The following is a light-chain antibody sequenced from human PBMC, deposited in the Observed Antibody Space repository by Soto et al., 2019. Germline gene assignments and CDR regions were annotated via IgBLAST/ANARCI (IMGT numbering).Light chain of an antibody. CDR3: SSLTIRRNTVI. CDR1: SSDVDGYNY. V-gene: IGLV2-14*01. Sequence: QSVLTQPASVSGSPGQSITISCTGTSSDVDGYNYVSWYKYHPGKAPKLMIYDVNNRPSGVSNRFSGSKSGNTASLTISGLHVEDESDYYCSSLTIRRNTVIFGGGTKLTVL. CDR2: DVN. J-gene: IGLJ2*01.